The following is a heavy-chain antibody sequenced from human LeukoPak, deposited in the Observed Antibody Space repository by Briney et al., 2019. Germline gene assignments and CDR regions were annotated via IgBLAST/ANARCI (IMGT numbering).Heavy chain of an antibody. D-gene: IGHD2-15*01. J-gene: IGHJ5*02. CDR2: INHSGST. Sequence: SETLSLTCAVYGGSFSGYYWSWVRQPPGKGLEWIGEINHSGSTNYNPSLKSRVTISVDTSKNQFSLKLSSVTAADTAVYYCARDASGYCGGGSCYSGRWFDPWGQGTLVSVSS. V-gene: IGHV4-34*01. CDR1: GGSFSGYY. CDR3: ARDASGYCGGGSCYSGRWFDP.